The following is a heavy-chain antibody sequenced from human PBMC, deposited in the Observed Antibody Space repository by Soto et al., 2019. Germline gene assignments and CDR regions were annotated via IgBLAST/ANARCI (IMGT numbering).Heavy chain of an antibody. V-gene: IGHV1-18*01. Sequence: ASVKVSCKASGYTFTSYGISWVRQAPGQGLEWMGWISAYNGNTNYAQKLQGRVTMTTDTSTSTAYMELRSLRSDDTAVYYCARDDDPITMVRGVIITSFDYWGQGTLVTVSS. J-gene: IGHJ4*02. D-gene: IGHD3-10*01. CDR2: ISAYNGNT. CDR3: ARDDDPITMVRGVIITSFDY. CDR1: GYTFTSYG.